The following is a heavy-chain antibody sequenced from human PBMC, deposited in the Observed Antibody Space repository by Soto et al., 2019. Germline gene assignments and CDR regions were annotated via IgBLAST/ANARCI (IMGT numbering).Heavy chain of an antibody. CDR1: GGSVSSGSYY. V-gene: IGHV4-61*01. J-gene: IGHJ4*02. CDR3: ARDRANGPYFDY. D-gene: IGHD3-10*01. CDR2: IYYSGST. Sequence: SETLSLTCTVSGGSVSSGSYYWSWIRQPPGKGLEWIGYIYYSGSTNYNPSLKSRVTISVDTSKNQFSLKLSSVTAADTAVYYCARDRANGPYFDYWGQGTLVTVSS.